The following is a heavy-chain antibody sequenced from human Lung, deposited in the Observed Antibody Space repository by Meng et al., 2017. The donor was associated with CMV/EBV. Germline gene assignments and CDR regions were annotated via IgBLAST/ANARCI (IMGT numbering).Heavy chain of an antibody. Sequence: GGSLRLXCAASGFTFSSYGMHWVRQAPGKGLEWVAFIRYDGSNKYYADSVKGRYTISRDNSKNTLYLQMNSLRAEDTAVYYCAKDRIAARRGYFDYWGQGXLVTVS. V-gene: IGHV3-30*02. J-gene: IGHJ4*02. CDR1: GFTFSSYG. D-gene: IGHD6-6*01. CDR3: AKDRIAARRGYFDY. CDR2: IRYDGSNK.